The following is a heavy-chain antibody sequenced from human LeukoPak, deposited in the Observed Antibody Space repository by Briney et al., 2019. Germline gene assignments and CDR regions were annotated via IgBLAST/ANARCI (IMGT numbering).Heavy chain of an antibody. Sequence: SETLSLTCTVSGGSISSYYWSWIRQPPGKGLEWIGYILYSGTTNSNPSLRSRVNISLDTSNNQISLKLASVTAADTAVYFCARMGGYSGYATHWGQGILVTVSS. CDR3: ARMGGYSGYATH. D-gene: IGHD5-12*01. CDR2: ILYSGTT. V-gene: IGHV4-59*08. J-gene: IGHJ4*02. CDR1: GGSISSYY.